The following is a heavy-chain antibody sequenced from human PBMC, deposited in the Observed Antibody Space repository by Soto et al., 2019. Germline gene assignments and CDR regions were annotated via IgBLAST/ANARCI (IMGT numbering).Heavy chain of an antibody. V-gene: IGHV4-39*01. CDR1: GGSINSSSPY. CDR2: IYYSGTT. J-gene: IGHJ6*03. D-gene: IGHD1-7*01. Sequence: SETLSLTCTVSGGSINSSSPYWGWIRQPPGQGLEWIGSIYYSGTTYYSPSLKSRVTISVDTSKNQFSLKLSSVAAADTAVYYCARWRNWNYGARGSYYYYMDVWGKGTTVTVSS. CDR3: ARWRNWNYGARGSYYYYMDV.